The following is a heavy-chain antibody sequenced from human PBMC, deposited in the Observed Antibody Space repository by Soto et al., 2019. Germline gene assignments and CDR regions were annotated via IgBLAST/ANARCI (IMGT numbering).Heavy chain of an antibody. CDR1: GFTFSSYA. V-gene: IGHV3-30-3*01. CDR3: AREVADYFDY. Sequence: QVQLVESGGGVVQPGRSLRLSCAASGFTFSSYAMHWVRQAPGKGLEWVAVISYDGSNKYYADSVKGRFTISRDNSKNTLYLQMNSLRAEDTAVYYCAREVADYFDYWGQGTLVTVSS. CDR2: ISYDGSNK. J-gene: IGHJ4*02. D-gene: IGHD5-12*01.